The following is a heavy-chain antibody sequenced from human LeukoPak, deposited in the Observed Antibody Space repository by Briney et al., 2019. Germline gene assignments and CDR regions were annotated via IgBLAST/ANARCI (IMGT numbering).Heavy chain of an antibody. CDR2: IIPIFGTA. V-gene: IGHV1-69*13. CDR3: ARVPYDFWSGSYYYYGMDV. Sequence: SVKVSCKASGGTFSSYAISWVRQAPGQGLEWIGGIIPIFGTANYAQKFQGRVTITADESTSTAYMELSSLRSEDTAVYYCARVPYDFWSGSYYYYGMDVWGQGTTVTVSS. J-gene: IGHJ6*02. D-gene: IGHD3-3*01. CDR1: GGTFSSYA.